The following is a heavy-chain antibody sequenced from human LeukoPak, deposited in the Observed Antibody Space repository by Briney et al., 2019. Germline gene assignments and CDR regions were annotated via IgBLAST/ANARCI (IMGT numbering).Heavy chain of an antibody. CDR3: AREVIAAAAIGFDY. CDR1: GGSFSGYY. V-gene: IGHV4-34*01. D-gene: IGHD6-13*01. J-gene: IGHJ4*02. Sequence: SETPSLTCAVYGGSFSGYYWSWIRQPPGKGLEWIGEINHSGSTNYNPSLKSRVTISVDTSKNQFSLKLSSVTAADTAVYYCAREVIAAAAIGFDYWGQGTLVTVSS. CDR2: INHSGST.